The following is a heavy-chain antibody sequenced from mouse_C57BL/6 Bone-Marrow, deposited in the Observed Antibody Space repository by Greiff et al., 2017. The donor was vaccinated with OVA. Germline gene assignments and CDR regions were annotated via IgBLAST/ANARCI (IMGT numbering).Heavy chain of an antibody. J-gene: IGHJ4*01. CDR2: ISNGGGST. CDR1: GFTFSDYY. V-gene: IGHV5-12*01. D-gene: IGHD3-3*01. CDR3: ARQRAYAMDY. Sequence: EVQLQQSGGGLVKPGGSLKLSCAASGFTFSDYYMYWVRQTPEKRLEWVAYISNGGGSTYYPDTVKGRFTISRDNAKNTLYLQMSRLKSEDTAMYYCARQRAYAMDYWGQGTSVTVSS.